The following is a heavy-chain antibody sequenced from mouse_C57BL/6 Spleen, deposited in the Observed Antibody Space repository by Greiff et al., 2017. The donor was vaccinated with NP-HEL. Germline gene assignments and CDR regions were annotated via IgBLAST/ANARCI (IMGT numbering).Heavy chain of an antibody. D-gene: IGHD3-2*02. Sequence: VQLQQSGPELVKPGASVKISCKASGYSFTGYYMNWVKQSPEKSLEWIGEINPSTGGTTYKQKFKAKATLTVDKSSSTAYLQLKSLTSEDSAVYYCARGSGHGAMDYWGQGTSVTVSS. CDR2: INPSTGGT. J-gene: IGHJ4*01. CDR1: GYSFTGYY. V-gene: IGHV1-42*01. CDR3: ARGSGHGAMDY.